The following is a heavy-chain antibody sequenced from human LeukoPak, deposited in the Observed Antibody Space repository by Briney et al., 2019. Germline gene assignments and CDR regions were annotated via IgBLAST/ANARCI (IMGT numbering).Heavy chain of an antibody. CDR2: INHSGST. Sequence: SETLSLTCAVYGGSFSGYYWSWIRQPPGKGLEWIGEINHSGSTNYNPSLKSRVTISVDTSKNQFSLKLSSVTAADTAVYYCARLGGIYYYDSSVTLVYYFDYWGQGTLVTVSS. CDR1: GGSFSGYY. D-gene: IGHD3-22*01. J-gene: IGHJ4*02. CDR3: ARLGGIYYYDSSVTLVYYFDY. V-gene: IGHV4-34*01.